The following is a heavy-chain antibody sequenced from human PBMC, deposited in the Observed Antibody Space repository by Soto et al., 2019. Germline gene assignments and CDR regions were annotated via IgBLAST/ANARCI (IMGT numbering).Heavy chain of an antibody. J-gene: IGHJ6*02. Sequence: GGSLRLSXAASGFTFSSYAMSWVRQAPGKGLEWVSAISGSGGSTYYADSVKGRFTISRDNSKNTLYLQMNSLRAEDTAVYYCATKNSSGWIYYYGMDVWGQGTTVTVSS. CDR2: ISGSGGST. V-gene: IGHV3-23*01. CDR1: GFTFSSYA. D-gene: IGHD6-19*01. CDR3: ATKNSSGWIYYYGMDV.